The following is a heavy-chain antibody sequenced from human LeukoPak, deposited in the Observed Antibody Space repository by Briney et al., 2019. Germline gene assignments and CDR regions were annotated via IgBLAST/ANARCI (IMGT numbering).Heavy chain of an antibody. V-gene: IGHV1-2*02. CDR2: INPNSGGT. D-gene: IGHD5-18*01. CDR1: GYTFTGYY. Sequence: GASVKVSCKASGYTFTGYYMHRVRQAPGQGLEWMGWINPNSGGTNSAQKFQGGVTMTSDTSISTAYRELSRLRSDDTAVYYCARDTAMAEFDYWGQGTLVTVPS. J-gene: IGHJ4*02. CDR3: ARDTAMAEFDY.